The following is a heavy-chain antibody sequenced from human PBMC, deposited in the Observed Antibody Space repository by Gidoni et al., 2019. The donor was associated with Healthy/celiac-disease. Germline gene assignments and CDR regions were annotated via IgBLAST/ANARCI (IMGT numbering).Heavy chain of an antibody. CDR3: ARAGDGYSYGTESFDY. J-gene: IGHJ4*02. Sequence: QVQLVQSGAAVKKPGSSVKVSCQASGGTFSSYAISWVRQAPGQGLEWMGGIIPIFGTANYAQKFQGRVTITADESTSTAYMELSSLRSEDTAVYYCARAGDGYSYGTESFDYWGQGTLVTVSS. V-gene: IGHV1-69*01. CDR2: IIPIFGTA. CDR1: GGTFSSYA. D-gene: IGHD5-18*01.